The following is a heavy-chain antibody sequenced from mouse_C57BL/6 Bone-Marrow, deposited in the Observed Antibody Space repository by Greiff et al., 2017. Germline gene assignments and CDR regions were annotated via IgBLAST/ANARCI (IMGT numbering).Heavy chain of an antibody. CDR3: AKDHSNYYAMDY. D-gene: IGHD2-5*01. J-gene: IGHJ4*01. V-gene: IGHV5-4*01. CDR1: GFTFSSYA. CDR2: ISDGGSYT. Sequence: EVHLVESGGGLVKPGGSLKLSCAASGFTFSSYAMSWVRQTPEQRLEWVATISDGGSYTYYPDNVKGRFTISRDNAKNNLYLQMSHLKSEDTAMYYGAKDHSNYYAMDYWGQGTSVTVSS.